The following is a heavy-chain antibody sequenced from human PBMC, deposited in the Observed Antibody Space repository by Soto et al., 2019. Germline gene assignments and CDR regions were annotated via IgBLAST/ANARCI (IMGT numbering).Heavy chain of an antibody. Sequence: QVQLVQSGAEVMKPGSSVKVSCKASGGTFSSYAISWVRQAPGQGLEWMGGIIPFFGTTNYARRFQGRLTITADDSTSTAYMELRSLRSEDTAVYYGARVGYSTNYGLAVWGQGTTVYVSS. CDR2: IIPFFGTT. J-gene: IGHJ6*02. V-gene: IGHV1-69*01. D-gene: IGHD6-13*01. CDR1: GGTFSSYA. CDR3: ARVGYSTNYGLAV.